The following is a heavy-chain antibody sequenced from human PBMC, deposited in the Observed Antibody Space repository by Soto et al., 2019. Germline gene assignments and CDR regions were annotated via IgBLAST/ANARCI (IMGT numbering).Heavy chain of an antibody. V-gene: IGHV5-10-1*01. CDR3: ARQMVYANYYYYGMDV. CDR2: IDPSDSYT. Sequence: GESLKISCKGSGYSFTSYWISWVRQMPGKGLEWMGRIDPSDSYTNYSPSFQGHVTISADKSISTAYLQWSSLKASDTAMYYCARQMVYANYYYYGMDVWGQGTTVTVSS. D-gene: IGHD2-8*01. CDR1: GYSFTSYW. J-gene: IGHJ6*02.